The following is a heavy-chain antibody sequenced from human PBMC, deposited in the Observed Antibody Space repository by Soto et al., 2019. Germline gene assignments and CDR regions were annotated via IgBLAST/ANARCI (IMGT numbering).Heavy chain of an antibody. V-gene: IGHV3-23*01. Sequence: QRLSCAASGFTFSSYAMSWVRQAPGKGLEWVSAIGGSGGSTYYADSVKGRFTISRDNSKNTLFLQMNSLRAEDTAVYYCAKDPYYYDTSEMDVWGQGTTVTVSS. D-gene: IGHD3-22*01. CDR1: GFTFSSYA. J-gene: IGHJ6*02. CDR3: AKDPYYYDTSEMDV. CDR2: IGGSGGST.